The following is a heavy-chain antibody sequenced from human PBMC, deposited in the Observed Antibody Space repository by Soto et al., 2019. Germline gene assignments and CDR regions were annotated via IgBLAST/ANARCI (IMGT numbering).Heavy chain of an antibody. CDR1: GFTFSSYP. J-gene: IGHJ4*02. CDR2: IRSVTTDQ. D-gene: IGHD4-4*01. V-gene: IGHV3-48*02. Sequence: PGGSLRLSCAASGFTFSSYPMNWVRQAPGRGLEWVSNIRSVTTDQTYADSVKGRFTISRDNAKNSLYLQMNSLRDEDTAVYYCARDLNYAFDYWGQGTLVTVSS. CDR3: ARDLNYAFDY.